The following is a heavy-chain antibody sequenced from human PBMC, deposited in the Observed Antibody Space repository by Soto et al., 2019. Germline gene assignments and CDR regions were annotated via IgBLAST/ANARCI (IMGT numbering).Heavy chain of an antibody. D-gene: IGHD2-15*01. CDR3: ASGDNCSGGSCYLAYYYYGMDV. V-gene: IGHV3-21*01. CDR2: ISSSSSYI. Sequence: ASLRLSCAASGFTFSSYSMNWVRQAPGKGLEWVSSISSSSSYIYYADSVKGRFTISRDNAKNSLYLQMNSLRAEDTAVYYCASGDNCSGGSCYLAYYYYGMDVWGQGTTVTVSS. CDR1: GFTFSSYS. J-gene: IGHJ6*02.